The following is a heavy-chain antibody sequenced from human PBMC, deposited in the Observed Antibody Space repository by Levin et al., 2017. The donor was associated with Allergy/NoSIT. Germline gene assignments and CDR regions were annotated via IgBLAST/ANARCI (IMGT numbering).Heavy chain of an antibody. J-gene: IGHJ4*02. Sequence: SSETLSLTCTVSGGSMNNHYWSWIRQPPGKGLEWIGYIYYSGSTDYNPSFNSRVTISIDTSKNEFSLKLTSVTTADTAVYYCARGGWYTDYWGQGTLVTVSS. V-gene: IGHV4-59*11. CDR2: IYYSGST. CDR3: ARGGWYTDY. CDR1: GGSMNNHY. D-gene: IGHD6-19*01.